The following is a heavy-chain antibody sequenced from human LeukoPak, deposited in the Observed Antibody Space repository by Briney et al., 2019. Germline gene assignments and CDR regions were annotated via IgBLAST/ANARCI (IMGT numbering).Heavy chain of an antibody. CDR1: GGSVSSGSYY. Sequence: SETLSLTCTVSGGSVSSGSYYWNWIRQPPGKGLEWIGYIYYSGSTNYNPSLKSRVTISVDTSKNQFSLKLSSVTAADTAVYYCARDRVRGSSNPYFDYWVREPWSPSPQ. D-gene: IGHD1-26*01. CDR2: IYYSGST. J-gene: IGHJ4*02. CDR3: ARDRVRGSSNPYFDY. V-gene: IGHV4-61*01.